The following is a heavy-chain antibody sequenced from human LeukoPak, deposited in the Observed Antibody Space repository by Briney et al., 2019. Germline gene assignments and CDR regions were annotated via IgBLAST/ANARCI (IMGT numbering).Heavy chain of an antibody. CDR3: ARAASPYYDSSGYYPLTGGIFDY. J-gene: IGHJ4*02. Sequence: NPSETLSPTCTVSGCSISSSSYYWGWSRQPPGKGLEWIVSSCYSGSTYYNPSLKSRSTISVDASKNKFALKLSSVTVADTAVYYCARAASPYYDSSGYYPLTGGIFDYWGQGTLVTVSS. CDR1: GCSISSSSYY. V-gene: IGHV4-39*01. CDR2: SCYSGST. D-gene: IGHD3-22*01.